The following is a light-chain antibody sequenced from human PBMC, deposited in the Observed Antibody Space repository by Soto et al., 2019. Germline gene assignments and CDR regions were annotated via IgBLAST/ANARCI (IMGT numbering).Light chain of an antibody. V-gene: IGKV3-20*01. CDR1: QTISSGF. Sequence: EIVLTQSPGILYLSPGDRATLSCRASQTISSGFLAWYQQKVGQAPRLLIYDASNRATGVPDRFSGSGSGTDFSLTISRLEHEDFDVYHCQQYSSSPRTFGQGTRLEIK. CDR2: DAS. J-gene: IGKJ5*01. CDR3: QQYSSSPRT.